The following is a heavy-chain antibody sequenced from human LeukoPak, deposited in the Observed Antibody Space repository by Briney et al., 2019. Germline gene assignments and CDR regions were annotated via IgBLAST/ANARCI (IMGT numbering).Heavy chain of an antibody. Sequence: KSSQTLSLTCTVSGGSISSGSYYWSWIRQPAGKGLEWIGRIYTSGSTNYNPSPKSRVTISVDTSKNQFTLKLSSVTAADTAVYYCARVVAYGFWSGYGDVWGKGTTVTVSS. CDR2: IYTSGST. D-gene: IGHD3-3*01. CDR3: ARVVAYGFWSGYGDV. V-gene: IGHV4-61*02. CDR1: GGSISSGSYY. J-gene: IGHJ6*04.